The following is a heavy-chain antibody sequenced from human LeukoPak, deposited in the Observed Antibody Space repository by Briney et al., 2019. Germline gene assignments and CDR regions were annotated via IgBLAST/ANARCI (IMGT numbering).Heavy chain of an antibody. CDR2: SIPNFGTP. J-gene: IGHJ5*02. CDR3: ARVLITSANWFDP. CDR1: VGTFRSYT. Sequence: SVQVSCQASVGTFRSYTISWVRQAPGQGLEWMGGSIPNFGTPNYAQKFQGRGTITADKTTSTAYMELSSLRSEDTAVYYCARVLITSANWFDPWGQGTLVTVSS. V-gene: IGHV1-69*06. D-gene: IGHD1-14*01.